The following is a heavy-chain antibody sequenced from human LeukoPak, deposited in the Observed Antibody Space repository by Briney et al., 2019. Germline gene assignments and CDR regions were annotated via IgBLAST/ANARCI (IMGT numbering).Heavy chain of an antibody. CDR2: FDPEDGET. CDR1: GYTLTELS. D-gene: IGHD1-26*01. V-gene: IGHV1-24*01. CDR3: ATLGSGSYLLDY. Sequence: ASVKVSCKVSGYTLTELSMHWVRQAPGKGLEWMGGFDPEDGETIYAQKFQGRVTMTKDTSTDTAYMELSSLRSEDTAVYYCATLGSGSYLLDYWGQGTLVTVSS. J-gene: IGHJ4*02.